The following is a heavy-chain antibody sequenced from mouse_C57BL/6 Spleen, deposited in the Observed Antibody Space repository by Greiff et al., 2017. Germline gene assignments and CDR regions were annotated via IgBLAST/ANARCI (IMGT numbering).Heavy chain of an antibody. D-gene: IGHD6-1*01. J-gene: IGHJ2*01. V-gene: IGHV1-19*01. CDR1: GYTFTDYY. Sequence: VQLQQSGPVLVKPGASVKMSCKASGYTFTDYYMNWVKQSHGKSLEWIGVINPYNGGTSYNQKFKGKATLTVDKSSSTAYMELNSLTSEDSAVYYCARKGRPLDYWGQGTTLTVSS. CDR2: INPYNGGT. CDR3: ARKGRPLDY.